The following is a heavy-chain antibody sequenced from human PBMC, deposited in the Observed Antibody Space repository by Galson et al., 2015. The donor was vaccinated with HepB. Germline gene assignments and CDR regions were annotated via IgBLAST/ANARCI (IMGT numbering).Heavy chain of an antibody. CDR2: ISGSGGRT. Sequence: SLRLSCAASGFTFSKYAMSWVRQAPGKGLEWVSGISGSGGRTYYADSVKGRFTISRDNSNNTLYLQMNSLRAEDTAVYCCANSPPLRFLEWLYYFEDWGQGTPVTVSS. V-gene: IGHV3-23*01. CDR1: GFTFSKYA. J-gene: IGHJ4*02. CDR3: ANSPPLRFLEWLYYFED. D-gene: IGHD3-3*01.